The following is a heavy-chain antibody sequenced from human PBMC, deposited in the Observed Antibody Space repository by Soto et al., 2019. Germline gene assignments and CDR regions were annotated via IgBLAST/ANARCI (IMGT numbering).Heavy chain of an antibody. D-gene: IGHD5-12*01. CDR2: IIPIFGTA. CDR1: GGTFSSYA. Sequence: SVKVSCKASGGTFSSYAISWVRQAPGQGLEWMGGIIPIFGTANYAQKFQGRVTITADESTSTAYMELSSLRSEDTAVYYCTRGDGYNYWWFDPWGQGTLVTVSS. J-gene: IGHJ5*02. CDR3: TRGDGYNYWWFDP. V-gene: IGHV1-69*13.